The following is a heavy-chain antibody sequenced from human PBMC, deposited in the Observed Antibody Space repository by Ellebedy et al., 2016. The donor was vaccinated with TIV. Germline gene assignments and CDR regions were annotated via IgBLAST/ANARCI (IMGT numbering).Heavy chain of an antibody. D-gene: IGHD3-22*01. J-gene: IGHJ4*02. CDR1: GFTFSSYA. Sequence: PGGSLRLSCAASGFTFSSYAMSCVRQAPGKGLEWVSTISNTGSRTYYADSVEGRFIISRDNSKKTLYLQMNSLRAEDTAVDYCAKGRGGGSDSSAPRYYFDSWGLGTLVTVSS. CDR3: AKGRGGGSDSSAPRYYFDS. CDR2: ISNTGSRT. V-gene: IGHV3-23*01.